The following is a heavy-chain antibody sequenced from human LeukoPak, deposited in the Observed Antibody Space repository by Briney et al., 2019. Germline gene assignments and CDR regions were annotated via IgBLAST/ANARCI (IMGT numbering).Heavy chain of an antibody. CDR2: FDPEDGET. Sequence: GASVKVSCKASGYTFTSYAMNWVRQAPGKGLEWMGGFDPEDGETIYAQKFQGRVTMTEDTSTDTAYMELSSLRSEDTAVYYCARSGAAAGTERPPWWFDPWGQGTLVTVSS. V-gene: IGHV1-24*01. CDR3: ARSGAAAGTERPPWWFDP. D-gene: IGHD6-13*01. CDR1: GYTFTSYA. J-gene: IGHJ5*02.